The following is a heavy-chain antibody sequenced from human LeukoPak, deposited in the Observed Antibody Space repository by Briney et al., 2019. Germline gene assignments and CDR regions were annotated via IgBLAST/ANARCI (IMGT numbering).Heavy chain of an antibody. D-gene: IGHD3-3*01. CDR3: ARGSSRITIFGVVSYYYMDV. CDR1: GGSISSYY. CDR2: IYTSGST. J-gene: IGHJ6*03. V-gene: IGHV4-4*07. Sequence: SETLSLTCTVSGGSISSYYWSWIRQPAGKGLEWIGRIYTSGSTSYNPSLKSRVTMSVDTSKNQFSLKLSSVTAADTAVYYCARGSSRITIFGVVSYYYMDVWGKGTTVTVSS.